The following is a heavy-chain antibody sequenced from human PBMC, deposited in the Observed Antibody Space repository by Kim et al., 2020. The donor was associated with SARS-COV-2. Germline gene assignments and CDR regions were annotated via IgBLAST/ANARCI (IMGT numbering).Heavy chain of an antibody. Sequence: YYADSVKGRFTISRDNSKNSLYLQMNSLRTEDTALYYCAKAAVVTDYFDYWGQGTLVTVSS. V-gene: IGHV3-43*01. CDR3: AKAAVVTDYFDY. D-gene: IGHD2-15*01. J-gene: IGHJ4*02.